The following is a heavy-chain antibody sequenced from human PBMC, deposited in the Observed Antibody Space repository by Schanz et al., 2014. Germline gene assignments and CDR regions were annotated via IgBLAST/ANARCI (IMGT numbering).Heavy chain of an antibody. Sequence: EVQLVESGGGLVQPGGSLRLSCTASGFTFSDYWMSWVRQAPGKGPEWVANIKHDGSVKDYVDSVEGRFTISRDNSKNLLYLQMNSLRAEDTAVYYCAKGRFGELSAFDIWGQGTMVTVSS. CDR3: AKGRFGELSAFDI. D-gene: IGHD3-10*01. V-gene: IGHV3-7*05. CDR2: IKHDGSVK. CDR1: GFTFSDYW. J-gene: IGHJ3*02.